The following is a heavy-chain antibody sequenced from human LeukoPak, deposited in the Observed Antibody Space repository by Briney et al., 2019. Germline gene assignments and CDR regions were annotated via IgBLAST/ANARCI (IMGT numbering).Heavy chain of an antibody. Sequence: GGSLRLSCAASGFTFSSYGMSWVRKAPGKGQEWVSTISASGGNTYYADSVKDRFTISRDNSKNTLYLQMNSLRAEDTAVYYCAKGDGDYFYYYYMDVWGKGTTVTISS. J-gene: IGHJ6*03. V-gene: IGHV3-23*01. CDR2: ISASGGNT. D-gene: IGHD4-17*01. CDR3: AKGDGDYFYYYYMDV. CDR1: GFTFSSYG.